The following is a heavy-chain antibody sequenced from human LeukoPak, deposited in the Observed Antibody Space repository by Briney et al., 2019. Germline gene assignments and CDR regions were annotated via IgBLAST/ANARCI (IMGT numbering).Heavy chain of an antibody. Sequence: GGSLRLSCAASGFTFSSYAVNWVRQTPGKGLEWVSAISGDCGSTYYADFVKGRFTISRDNSKNTLYLQMDSLRAEDTALYYCASKAGYCNGGICYGPLDFWGQGTLVTVSS. CDR3: ASKAGYCNGGICYGPLDF. CDR2: ISGDCGST. V-gene: IGHV3-23*01. J-gene: IGHJ4*02. CDR1: GFTFSSYA. D-gene: IGHD2-8*02.